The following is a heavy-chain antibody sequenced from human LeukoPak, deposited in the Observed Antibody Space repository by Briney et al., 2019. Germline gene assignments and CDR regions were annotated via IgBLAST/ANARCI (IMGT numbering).Heavy chain of an antibody. D-gene: IGHD1-26*01. Sequence: GGSLRLSCAASGFTFSTFAMSWVRQTPGKGLEWVSTMSASDGITHYGDSVQGRFTISRDNSKNMLYLQMSSLTVEDTAIYYCAKDVRVGVTPYFDYWGQGTPVTVSS. CDR2: MSASDGIT. CDR3: AKDVRVGVTPYFDY. V-gene: IGHV3-23*01. J-gene: IGHJ4*02. CDR1: GFTFSTFA.